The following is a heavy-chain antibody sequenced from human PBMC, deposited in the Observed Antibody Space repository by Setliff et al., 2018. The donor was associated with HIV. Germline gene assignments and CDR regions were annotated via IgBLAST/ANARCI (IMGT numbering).Heavy chain of an antibody. V-gene: IGHV4-61*02. CDR3: ARHAAGPDGPFDY. D-gene: IGHD2-2*01. CDR1: GDSINSGTYY. CDR2: LHLSGDT. J-gene: IGHJ4*02. Sequence: SETLSLTCTVSGDSINSGTYYWSWIRQPAGKGLEWIGRLHLSGDTNYNPSLKSRVTMSIDTSKNQFSLKLSSVTAADTAVYYCARHAAGPDGPFDYWGQGTLVTVS.